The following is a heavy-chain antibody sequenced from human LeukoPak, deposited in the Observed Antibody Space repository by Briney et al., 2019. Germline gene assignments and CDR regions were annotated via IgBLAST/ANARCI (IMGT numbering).Heavy chain of an antibody. J-gene: IGHJ4*02. CDR1: GGTFSSYA. CDR2: IIPIFGKA. CDR3: ARDRIGSSSAPIDY. V-gene: IGHV1-69*04. D-gene: IGHD6-6*01. Sequence: SVKVSCKASGGTFSSYAISWVRQAPGQGLEWMGRIIPIFGKANYAQKFQGRVTITADKSTSTAYMELSSLRSEDTAVYYCARDRIGSSSAPIDYWGQGTLVTVSS.